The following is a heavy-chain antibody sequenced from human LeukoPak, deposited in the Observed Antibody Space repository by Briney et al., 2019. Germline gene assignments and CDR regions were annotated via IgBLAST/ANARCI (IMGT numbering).Heavy chain of an antibody. D-gene: IGHD3-16*01. CDR3: ARPRPGGGWSDY. CDR1: GESFSGYY. J-gene: IGHJ4*02. Sequence: PSETLSLTCAVYGESFSGYYWTWIRQPPGKGLEWIGEINHSGSTSYNPSLKSRVTISVDTSKNQFSLKLSAVTAADTAVYYCARPRPGGGWSDYWGQGVLVTVSS. CDR2: INHSGST. V-gene: IGHV4-34*01.